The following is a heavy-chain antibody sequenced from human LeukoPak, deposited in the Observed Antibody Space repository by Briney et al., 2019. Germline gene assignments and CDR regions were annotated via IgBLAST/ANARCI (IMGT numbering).Heavy chain of an antibody. D-gene: IGHD4-11*01. V-gene: IGHV3-48*03. Sequence: PGGSLRISCAANGFTFSSYVMNGVRQAPGEGLEWVSYISSSGSTIYYADSVKGRFTISRDNAKNSLYLQMNSLRAEDTAVYYCARDYSNPLPAYYYGMDVWGQGTTVTVSS. CDR2: ISSSGSTI. CDR1: GFTFSSYV. CDR3: ARDYSNPLPAYYYGMDV. J-gene: IGHJ6*02.